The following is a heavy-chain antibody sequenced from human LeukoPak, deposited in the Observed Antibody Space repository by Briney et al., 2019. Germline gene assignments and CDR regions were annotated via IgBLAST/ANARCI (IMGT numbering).Heavy chain of an antibody. V-gene: IGHV3-13*01. CDR3: ARVKDGGLGFDY. J-gene: IGHJ4*02. CDR1: GFTLSSYD. D-gene: IGHD4-23*01. Sequence: GGALRLSCAASGFTLSSYDMHWVRQAAGKELDGVSAIGTSGYTYYAGSVKGRFTISRENAKDSLYLQMTRLRAGDTAVYYCARVKDGGLGFDYWGQGTLVTVSS. CDR2: IGTSGYT.